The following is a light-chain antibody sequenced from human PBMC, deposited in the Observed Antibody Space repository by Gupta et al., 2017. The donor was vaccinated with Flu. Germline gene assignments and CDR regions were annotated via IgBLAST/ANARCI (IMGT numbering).Light chain of an antibody. CDR1: QSVGSY. Sequence: QSPATLSLSPGERATRACRASQSVGSYLDWKQQKPGQAPRLLIYDAYNRDTGIQGRCSGSGSVTDFTLTISSQETEDFEVYYCKQRTHWTFGQGTKVE. CDR2: DAY. CDR3: KQRTHWT. J-gene: IGKJ1*01. V-gene: IGKV3-11*01.